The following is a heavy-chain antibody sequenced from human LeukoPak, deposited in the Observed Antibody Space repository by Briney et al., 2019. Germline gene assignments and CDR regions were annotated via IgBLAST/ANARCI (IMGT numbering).Heavy chain of an antibody. V-gene: IGHV5-51*01. J-gene: IGHJ4*02. CDR2: NYPGDSDY. CDR3: ARRYCSSTRCYGVYYFDY. CDR1: GYSFNSYW. Sequence: GESLKISCKASGYSFNSYWIGWVRQMPGKGLEWVGINYPGDSDYRYSRYFQGQITISADKTLVTAYLQSWSPKASDTAYYSSARRYCSSTRCYGVYYFDYGGQGTLVTVSS. D-gene: IGHD2-2*01.